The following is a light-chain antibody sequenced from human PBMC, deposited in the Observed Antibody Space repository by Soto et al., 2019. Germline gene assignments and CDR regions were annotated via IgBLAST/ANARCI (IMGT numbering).Light chain of an antibody. Sequence: EIVMMQSPATLSVSPGERATLSCRASQSVSSNLAWYQQKPGQAPRLLIYGASTRATGIPARFSGSGSGTEFNLTISSLQSEDFAVYYCQQYNNWPPRYTFGQGTKLEIK. V-gene: IGKV3-15*01. CDR3: QQYNNWPPRYT. CDR1: QSVSSN. CDR2: GAS. J-gene: IGKJ2*01.